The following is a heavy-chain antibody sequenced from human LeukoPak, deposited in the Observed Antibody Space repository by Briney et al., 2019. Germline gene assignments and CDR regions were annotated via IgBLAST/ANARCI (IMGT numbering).Heavy chain of an antibody. CDR3: ARGFGSGSYLGLADY. CDR1: GFTFSSYW. D-gene: IGHD3-10*01. CDR2: IKQDGSEK. Sequence: PGGSLRLSCAASGFTFSSYWMSWVRQAPGKGLEWVANIKQDGSEKYYVDSVKGRFTISRDNAKNSLYLQMNSLRAEDTAVYYCARGFGSGSYLGLADYWGQGTLVTVSS. V-gene: IGHV3-7*01. J-gene: IGHJ4*02.